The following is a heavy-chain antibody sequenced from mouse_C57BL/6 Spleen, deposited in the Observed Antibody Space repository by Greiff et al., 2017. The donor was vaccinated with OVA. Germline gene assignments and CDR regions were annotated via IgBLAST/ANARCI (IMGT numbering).Heavy chain of an antibody. V-gene: IGHV1-76*01. CDR1: GYTFTDYY. CDR3: ARSRADGGFAY. CDR2: IYPGSGNT. Sequence: VQGVESGAELVRPGASVKLSCKASGYTFTDYYINWVKQRPGQGLEWIARIYPGSGNTYYNEKFKGKATLTAEKSSSTAYMQLSSLTSEDSAVYYCARSRADGGFAYWGQGTLVTVSA. D-gene: IGHD2-3*01. J-gene: IGHJ3*01.